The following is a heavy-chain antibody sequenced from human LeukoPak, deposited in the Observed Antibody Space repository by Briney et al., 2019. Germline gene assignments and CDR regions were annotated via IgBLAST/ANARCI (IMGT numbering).Heavy chain of an antibody. Sequence: PGGSLRLSCAASGFSFSSYALSWARQAPGKGLEWVSAISGSGGSTYYADSVKGRFTISRDNSTNTLYLQMNSLRAEDTAVYYCAKDRGWYDSSGFDYWGQGTLVTVSS. J-gene: IGHJ4*02. CDR2: ISGSGGST. CDR3: AKDRGWYDSSGFDY. V-gene: IGHV3-23*01. D-gene: IGHD3-22*01. CDR1: GFSFSSYA.